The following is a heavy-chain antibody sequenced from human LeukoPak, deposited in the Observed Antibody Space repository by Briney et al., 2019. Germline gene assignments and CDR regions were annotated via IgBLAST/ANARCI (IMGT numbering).Heavy chain of an antibody. D-gene: IGHD3-22*01. Sequence: PSEILSLTCAVYGGSFSGYYWSWIRQPPGKGLEWIGEINHSGSTNYNPSLKSRVTISVDTSKNQFSLKLSSVTAADTAVYYCARGGYTMTTRFDYWGQGTLVTVSS. CDR1: GGSFSGYY. CDR2: INHSGST. V-gene: IGHV4-34*01. J-gene: IGHJ4*02. CDR3: ARGGYTMTTRFDY.